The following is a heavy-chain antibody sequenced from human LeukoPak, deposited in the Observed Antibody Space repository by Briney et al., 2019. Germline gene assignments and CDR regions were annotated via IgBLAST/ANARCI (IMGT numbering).Heavy chain of an antibody. V-gene: IGHV1-8*01. J-gene: IGHJ5*02. CDR3: ARVGVYYDPAVNWFDP. D-gene: IGHD3-3*01. CDR2: MNPNSGNT. Sequence: ASVKVSCKASGYTFTSYDINWVRQATGQGLEWMGWMNPNSGNTGYAQKFQGRVTMTRNTSISTAYMELSSLRSEDTAVYYCARVGVYYDPAVNWFDPWGQGTLVTVSS. CDR1: GYTFTSYD.